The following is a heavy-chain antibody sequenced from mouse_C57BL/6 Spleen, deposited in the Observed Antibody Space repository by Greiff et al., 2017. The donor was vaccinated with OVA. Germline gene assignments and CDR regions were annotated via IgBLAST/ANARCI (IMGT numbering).Heavy chain of an antibody. CDR1: GYAFSSSW. CDR2: IYPGDGDT. CDR3: ARTYDYDDGSWFAY. Sequence: QVQLQQSGPELVKPGASVKISCKASGYAFSSSWMNWVKQRPGKGLEWIGRIYPGDGDTNYNGKFKGKATLTADKSSSTAYMQLSSLTSEDSAVYFCARTYDYDDGSWFAYWGQGTLVTVSA. J-gene: IGHJ3*01. D-gene: IGHD2-4*01. V-gene: IGHV1-82*01.